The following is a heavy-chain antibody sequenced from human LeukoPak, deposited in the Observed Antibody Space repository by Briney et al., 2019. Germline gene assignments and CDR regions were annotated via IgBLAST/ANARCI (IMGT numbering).Heavy chain of an antibody. J-gene: IGHJ2*01. CDR1: GFTFSNYG. D-gene: IGHD3-10*01. CDR2: ISYDGSNK. V-gene: IGHV3-30*03. CDR3: ARVYYISDYENWYFDL. Sequence: GGSLRLSCAASGFTFSNYGMHWVRQAPGKGLEWVVVISYDGSNKYYADSVKGRFTISRDNSKNTLYLQMNSLRAEDTAVYYCARVYYISDYENWYFDLWGRGTLVTVSS.